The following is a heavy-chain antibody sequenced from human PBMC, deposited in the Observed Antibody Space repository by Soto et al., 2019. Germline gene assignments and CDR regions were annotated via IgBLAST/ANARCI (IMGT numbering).Heavy chain of an antibody. V-gene: IGHV1-2*02. CDR1: GYTFTDSH. CDR2: INPKTGDT. CDR3: ERDPPRYFTSSPEGAGL. J-gene: IGHJ4*02. Sequence: QVQLVQCGTEVKKPGASVKVSCKASGYTFTDSHIHWVRQASGQGLEWLGWINPKTGDTNYPQKFQGRITMTRDTSMSTAYMELTNLTSDDTAVYYCERDPPRYFTSSPEGAGLWGQGTLVTVSS. D-gene: IGHD2-21*01.